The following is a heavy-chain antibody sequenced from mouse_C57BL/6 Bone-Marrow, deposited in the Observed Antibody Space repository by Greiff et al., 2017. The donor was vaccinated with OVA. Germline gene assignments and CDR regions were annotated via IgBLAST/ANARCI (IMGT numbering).Heavy chain of an antibody. CDR1: GYTFTSYT. Sequence: VHLVESGAELARPGASVKMSCKASGYTFTSYTMHWVKQRPGQGLEWIGYINPSSGYTKYNQKFKDKATLTADKSSSTAYMQLSSLTSEDSAVYYCARSGTTVVAPYYFDYWGQGTTLTVSS. CDR3: ARSGTTVVAPYYFDY. D-gene: IGHD1-1*01. J-gene: IGHJ2*01. V-gene: IGHV1-4*01. CDR2: INPSSGYT.